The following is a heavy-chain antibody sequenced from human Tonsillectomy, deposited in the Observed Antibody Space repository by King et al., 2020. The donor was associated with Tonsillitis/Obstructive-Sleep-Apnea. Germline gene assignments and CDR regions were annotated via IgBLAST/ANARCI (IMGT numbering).Heavy chain of an antibody. CDR1: GGSFSGYY. J-gene: IGHJ5*02. D-gene: IGHD2-15*01. CDR3: ARKDNLGDIVVVVAAGWFDP. V-gene: IGHV4-34*01. Sequence: VQLQQWGAGLLQPSETLSLTCAVYGGSFSGYYWSWIRQPPGKGLEWIGEINHSGSINYNPSLKSRVTISVDTSKNQFFLKLRSVTAADTAVYYCARKDNLGDIVVVVAAGWFDPWGQGTLVTVSS. CDR2: INHSGSI.